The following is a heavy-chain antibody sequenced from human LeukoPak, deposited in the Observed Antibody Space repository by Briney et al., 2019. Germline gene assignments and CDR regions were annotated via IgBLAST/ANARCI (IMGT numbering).Heavy chain of an antibody. CDR3: ARVLGYSYGYEDY. V-gene: IGHV4-39*07. CDR2: INHSGST. CDR1: GGSISSSSYY. J-gene: IGHJ4*02. D-gene: IGHD5-18*01. Sequence: KASETLSLTCTVSGGSISSSSYYWSWIRQPPGKGLEWIGEINHSGSTNYNPSLKSRVTISVDTSKNQFSLKLSSVTAADTAVYYCARVLGYSYGYEDYWGQGTLVTVSS.